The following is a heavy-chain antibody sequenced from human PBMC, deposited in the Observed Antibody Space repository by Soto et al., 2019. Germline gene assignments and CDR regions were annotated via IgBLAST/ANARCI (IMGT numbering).Heavy chain of an antibody. D-gene: IGHD1-26*01. CDR2: INHSGST. J-gene: IGHJ3*02. Sequence: QVQLQLWGAGMLKTSETLSLTFAVNGGSFSCYDWSWLRQPPGKGLEWIGEINHSGSTNYKPSLKSRVTISVDTYKIQFSLTLSSVTAADTAVYYCARVGLGGATIWAFDIWCQGTMVTVSS. CDR3: ARVGLGGATIWAFDI. CDR1: GGSFSCYD. V-gene: IGHV4-34*01.